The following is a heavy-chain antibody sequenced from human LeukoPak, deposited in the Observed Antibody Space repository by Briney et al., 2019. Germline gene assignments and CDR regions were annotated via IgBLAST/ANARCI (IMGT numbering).Heavy chain of an antibody. Sequence: ASVKVSCKVFGYSLTSYDINWVRQAPGQGLEWMGWLKPNSGKTGYAQKFQGRVTMTRDTSKDTVYMGLNSLRSEDTAVYYCARSPNYYDRSGFSRPFDHWGQGTLVTVSS. CDR2: LKPNSGKT. CDR3: ARSPNYYDRSGFSRPFDH. V-gene: IGHV1-8*01. J-gene: IGHJ4*02. CDR1: GYSLTSYD. D-gene: IGHD3-22*01.